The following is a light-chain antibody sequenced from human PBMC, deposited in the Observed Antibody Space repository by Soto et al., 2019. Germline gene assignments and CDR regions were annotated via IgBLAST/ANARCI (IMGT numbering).Light chain of an antibody. CDR3: HQCGNSHWT. V-gene: IGKV3-20*01. Sequence: EIVLTQSPGTLSLSPGERATLSCRASQTVSSTYLVWYQQKPGQAPRLLIYGAPSRAPGVSDRFSGSGSGTDFTLTISRLEPEDFAVYYCHQCGNSHWTFGQGTKVEIK. CDR1: QTVSSTY. J-gene: IGKJ1*01. CDR2: GAP.